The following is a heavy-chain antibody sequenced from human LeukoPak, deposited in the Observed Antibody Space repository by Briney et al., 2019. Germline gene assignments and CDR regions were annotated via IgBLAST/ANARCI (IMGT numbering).Heavy chain of an antibody. J-gene: IGHJ6*03. CDR1: GGSISSGSYY. D-gene: IGHD2-2*01. CDR2: IYTSGST. V-gene: IGHV4-61*02. Sequence: PSETLSLTCTVSGGSISSGSYYWSWIRQPAGEGLEWIGRIYTSGSTNYNPSLKSRVTISVDTSKNQFSLKLSSVTAADTAVYYCARDGAYCSSTSCYRNPYYYYMDVWGKGTTVTISS. CDR3: ARDGAYCSSTSCYRNPYYYYMDV.